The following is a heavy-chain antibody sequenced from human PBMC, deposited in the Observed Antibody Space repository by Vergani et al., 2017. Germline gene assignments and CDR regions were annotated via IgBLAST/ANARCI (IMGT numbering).Heavy chain of an antibody. CDR1: GGSISSYY. D-gene: IGHD3-9*01. V-gene: IGHV4-59*01. Sequence: QVQLQESGPGLVKPSETLSLTCTVSGGSISSYYWSWIWQPPGKGLEWIGYIYYSGSTNYNPSLKSRVTISVDTSKNQFSLKLSSVTAADTAVYYFARHKTGYPDYYGMDVWGQGTTVTVSS. CDR3: ARHKTGYPDYYGMDV. J-gene: IGHJ6*02. CDR2: IYYSGST.